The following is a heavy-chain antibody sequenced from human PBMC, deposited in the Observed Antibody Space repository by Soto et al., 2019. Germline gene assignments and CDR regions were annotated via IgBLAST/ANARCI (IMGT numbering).Heavy chain of an antibody. CDR3: ARVYSYGSQYFDY. CDR1: GGSISSGDYY. V-gene: IGHV4-30-4*01. Sequence: PSETLSLTCTVSGGSISSGDYYWSWIRQPPGKGLEWIGYIYYSGSTYYNPSLKSRVTISVDTSKNQFSLKLSSVTAADTAVYYCARVYSYGSQYFDYWGQGTLVTVSS. CDR2: IYYSGST. D-gene: IGHD5-18*01. J-gene: IGHJ4*02.